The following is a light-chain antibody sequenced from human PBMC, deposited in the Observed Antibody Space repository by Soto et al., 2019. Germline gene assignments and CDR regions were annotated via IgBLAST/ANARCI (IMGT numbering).Light chain of an antibody. Sequence: DIHMTQSPSTLPASVGDRVTITCRASQSVSGYLAWYQQKSGKAPKLLIFAASSLESGVPSRFSGSGSGTDFTLTISSLQPDDFATYYCQQRNSIPWTFGQGTKVDI. CDR1: QSVSGY. J-gene: IGKJ1*01. V-gene: IGKV1-5*01. CDR3: QQRNSIPWT. CDR2: AAS.